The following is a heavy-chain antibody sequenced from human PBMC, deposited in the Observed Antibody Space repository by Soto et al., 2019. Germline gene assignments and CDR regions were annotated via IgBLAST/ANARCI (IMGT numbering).Heavy chain of an antibody. CDR2: ISYKGRNK. CDR1: GFTFSFYA. V-gene: IGHV3-30*04. Sequence: ESGGDVVQPGRSLRLSCAASGFTFSFYAMHWVRQAPGTGLEWVAVISYKGRNKRYVDSVKGRFTISRDNSQDTLYLQMDSLRPDDTAVYYCARQAKIGDRSQFYLASWGQGTRVPVSS. CDR3: ARQAKIGDRSQFYLAS. D-gene: IGHD3-16*01. J-gene: IGHJ4*02.